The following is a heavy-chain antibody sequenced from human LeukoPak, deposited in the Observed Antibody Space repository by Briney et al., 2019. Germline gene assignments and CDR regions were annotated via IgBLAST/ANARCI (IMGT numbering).Heavy chain of an antibody. CDR3: ARYGANYHYYFDY. V-gene: IGHV5-51*01. Sequence: GESLKISCKGSGYSFTNYWIGWMRQMPGKGLEWMGLIYPDDSETRYSPSYQGQVTISADKSISTAYLHWSSLQASDSAMYYCARYGANYHYYFDYWGQGTLITVSS. CDR2: IYPDDSET. CDR1: GYSFTNYW. D-gene: IGHD4/OR15-4a*01. J-gene: IGHJ4*02.